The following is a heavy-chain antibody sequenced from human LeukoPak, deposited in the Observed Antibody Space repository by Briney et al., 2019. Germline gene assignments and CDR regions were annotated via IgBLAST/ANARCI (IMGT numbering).Heavy chain of an antibody. V-gene: IGHV1-46*03. Sequence: ASVKVSCKASGYTFTSYYMHWVRQAPGQGLEWMGIINLIGGSTSYAQKFQGRVTMTRDTSTSTVYMELSSLRSEDKAMYYCARTVRYGYYFVYWGQGTLVTVFS. CDR1: GYTFTSYY. CDR3: ARTVRYGYYFVY. J-gene: IGHJ4*02. D-gene: IGHD3-10*01. CDR2: INLIGGST.